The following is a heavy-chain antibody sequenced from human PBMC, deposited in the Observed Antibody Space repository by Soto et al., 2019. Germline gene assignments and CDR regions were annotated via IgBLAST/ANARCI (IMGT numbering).Heavy chain of an antibody. D-gene: IGHD5-12*01. V-gene: IGHV3-30*18. CDR2: VSYEGSNK. CDR3: AKEKRHSGYIIDY. J-gene: IGHJ4*02. CDR1: GFTFRSYG. Sequence: RLSCEASGFTFRSYGMHWVRQAPGKGLEWVAFVSYEGSNKYYADSVKGRFTISKDNSKNTLNLQMNSLRAEDTAVYYCAKEKRHSGYIIDYWGQGTVVTVSS.